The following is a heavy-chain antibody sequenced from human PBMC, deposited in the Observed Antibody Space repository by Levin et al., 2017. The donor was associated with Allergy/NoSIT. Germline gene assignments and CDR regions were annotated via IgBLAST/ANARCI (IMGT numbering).Heavy chain of an antibody. CDR3: AKERSKTAMGAIDY. CDR2: ISYGGTNK. D-gene: IGHD5-18*01. Sequence: GGSLRLSCVASEFTFSSFGMQWVRQAPGKGLEWVSVISYGGTNKYYADSVKGRFTISRDNSKNTLFLQMNNLRAEDTAVYYCAKERSKTAMGAIDYWGQGTLVTVSS. V-gene: IGHV3-30*18. CDR1: EFTFSSFG. J-gene: IGHJ4*02.